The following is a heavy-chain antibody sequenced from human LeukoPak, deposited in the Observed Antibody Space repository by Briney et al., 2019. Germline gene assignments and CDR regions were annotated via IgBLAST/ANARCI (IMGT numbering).Heavy chain of an antibody. CDR1: GGSISSYY. Sequence: ASETLSLTCTVSGGSISSYYWSWIRQPPGKGLEWIGYIYYSGSTNYNPSLKSRVTISVDTSKNQFSLKLSSVTAADTAVYYCARDSYYDFWSGYSPTRRNSYYMDVWGKGTTVTVSS. CDR3: ARDSYYDFWSGYSPTRRNSYYMDV. V-gene: IGHV4-59*12. CDR2: IYYSGST. D-gene: IGHD3-3*01. J-gene: IGHJ6*03.